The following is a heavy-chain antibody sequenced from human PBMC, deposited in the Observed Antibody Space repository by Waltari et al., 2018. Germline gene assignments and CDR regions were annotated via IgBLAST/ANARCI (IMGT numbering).Heavy chain of an antibody. J-gene: IGHJ4*02. CDR2: IYTSGST. V-gene: IGHV4-4*09. D-gene: IGHD2-21*01. Sequence: QVQLQESGPGLVKPSETLSLTCTVSGGSISSYYWSWIRQPPGKGLEWIGYIYTSGSTTSNPSLKSRVTISVATSKNQFSLKRSSVTAADTAVYYCAREKAKRGCGGDCYSRGFDYWGQGTLVTVSS. CDR1: GGSISSYY. CDR3: AREKAKRGCGGDCYSRGFDY.